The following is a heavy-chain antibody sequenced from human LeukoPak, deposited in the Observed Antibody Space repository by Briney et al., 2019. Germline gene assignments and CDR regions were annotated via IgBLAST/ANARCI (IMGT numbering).Heavy chain of an antibody. CDR2: INSDGSST. D-gene: IGHD5-24*01. CDR3: ARRNGYHYGGGFDY. J-gene: IGHJ4*02. Sequence: GGSLRLSCAASGFTFSNYWMHWVRQAPGKGLVWVSRINSDGSSTTYADSVKGRFTISRDNSKNTLYLQMGSLRPEDTAMYYCARRNGYHYGGGFDYWGQGTLVTVSS. V-gene: IGHV3-74*01. CDR1: GFTFSNYW.